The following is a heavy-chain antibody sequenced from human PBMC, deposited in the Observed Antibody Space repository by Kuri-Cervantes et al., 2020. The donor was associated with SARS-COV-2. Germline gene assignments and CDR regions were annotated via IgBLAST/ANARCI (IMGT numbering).Heavy chain of an antibody. CDR1: GYTFTGYY. D-gene: IGHD4-17*01. CDR2: INPNSGGT. CDR3: ARVGFGDYEIDY. V-gene: IGHV1-2*02. J-gene: IGHJ4*02. Sequence: ASVKVSCKASGYTFTGYYMHWVRQAPGQGLGWMGWINPNSGGTNYAQKFQGRVTMTRDTSISTAYMELSRLRSDDTAVYYCARVGFGDYEIDYWGQGTLVTVSS.